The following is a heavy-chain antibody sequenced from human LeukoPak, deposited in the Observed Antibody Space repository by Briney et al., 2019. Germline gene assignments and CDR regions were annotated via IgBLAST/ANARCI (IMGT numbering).Heavy chain of an antibody. V-gene: IGHV3-30-3*01. D-gene: IGHD5-24*01. CDR3: ARDNRGYNYFDY. J-gene: IGHJ4*02. CDR2: ISYDGSNK. CDR1: GFTFSSYA. Sequence: GGSLRFSCAASGFTFSSYAMHWVRQAPGKGLEWVAVISYDGSNKYYADSVKGRFTISRDNSKNTLYLQMNSLRAEDTAVYYCARDNRGYNYFDYWGQGTLVTVSS.